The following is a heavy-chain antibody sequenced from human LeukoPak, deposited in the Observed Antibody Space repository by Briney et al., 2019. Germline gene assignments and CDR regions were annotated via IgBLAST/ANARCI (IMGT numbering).Heavy chain of an antibody. Sequence: GGSLRLSCGASGFTFSSYSMHWVRQAPGKGLEYVSAISSKGGSTNYAHSVKGRFSISRDNSKNTLYLQMGSLRTEDMAVYYCARGRRITMLRGVIGLKYYMDVWGKGTTVTISS. D-gene: IGHD3-10*01. V-gene: IGHV3-64*01. J-gene: IGHJ6*03. CDR3: ARGRRITMLRGVIGLKYYMDV. CDR2: ISSKGGST. CDR1: GFTFSSYS.